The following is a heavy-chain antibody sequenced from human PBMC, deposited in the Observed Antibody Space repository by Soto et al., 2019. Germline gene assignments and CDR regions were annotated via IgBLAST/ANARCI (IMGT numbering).Heavy chain of an antibody. V-gene: IGHV3-23*01. J-gene: IGHJ4*02. Sequence: GGSLRLSCAASGFTFSSYAMSWVRQAPGKGLEWVSAISGSGGSTYYADSVKGRFTISRDNSKNTLYLQMNSLRAEDTAVYYCAKDRTTGWFGELFGYYFDYWGQGTLVTVSS. D-gene: IGHD3-10*01. CDR2: ISGSGGST. CDR1: GFTFSSYA. CDR3: AKDRTTGWFGELFGYYFDY.